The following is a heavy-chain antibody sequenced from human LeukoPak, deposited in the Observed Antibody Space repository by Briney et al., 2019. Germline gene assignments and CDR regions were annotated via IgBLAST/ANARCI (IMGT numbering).Heavy chain of an antibody. V-gene: IGHV3-23*01. Sequence: GGSLRLSCAASGFTLSNFAMTWVRQAPGKGLEWVSVISVSGGSTYYADSVKGRFAISRDNSKNTLYLQMDSLRAEDTAVYFCAKQSAGSSTWYSLHFDYWGQGTLVTVSS. CDR2: ISVSGGST. CDR3: AKQSAGSSTWYSLHFDY. D-gene: IGHD2-2*01. J-gene: IGHJ4*02. CDR1: GFTLSNFA.